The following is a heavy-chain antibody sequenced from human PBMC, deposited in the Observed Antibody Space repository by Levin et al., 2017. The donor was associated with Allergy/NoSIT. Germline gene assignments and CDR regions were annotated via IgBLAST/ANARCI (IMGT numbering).Heavy chain of an antibody. CDR1: QFTFRSYG. CDR3: TTDYYDSSGLTYYFDY. D-gene: IGHD3-22*01. V-gene: IGHV3-33*01. Sequence: GGSLRLSCAASQFTFRSYGMHWVRQAPGKGLEWVAVIWYDGSNRYYADSVRGRFTISRDNSKNTLYLQLNSLRVEDTAVYYCTTDYYDSSGLTYYFDYWGQGTLVTVSS. J-gene: IGHJ4*02. CDR2: IWYDGSNR.